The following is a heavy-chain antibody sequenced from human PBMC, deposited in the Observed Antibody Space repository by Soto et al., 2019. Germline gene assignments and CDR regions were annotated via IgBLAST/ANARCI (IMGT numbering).Heavy chain of an antibody. Sequence: XTLSLPCTVSGGSVSSYEWSWIRQPPGKGLEWIGYIYYSGSTNYNPSLKSRVTISVDTSKNQFSLKLSSVTAADAAVYYCARVNLAWLLTLDYWGPGTLVTVSS. CDR1: GGSVSSYE. CDR2: IYYSGST. J-gene: IGHJ4*02. V-gene: IGHV4-59*02. CDR3: ARVNLAWLLTLDY. D-gene: IGHD3-3*01.